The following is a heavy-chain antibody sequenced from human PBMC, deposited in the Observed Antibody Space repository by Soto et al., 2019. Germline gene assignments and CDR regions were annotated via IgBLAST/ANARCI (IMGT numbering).Heavy chain of an antibody. Sequence: EVQLVESGGGLVQPGGSLRLSCAASGFTFSSYWMSWVRQAPGKGLEWVANIKQDGSEKYYVDSVKGRFTISSDNAKNSLYLQMNRLRAEDTAVYYCARERWLRYYYCYYLYVWGKGTTVTVSS. D-gene: IGHD5-12*01. CDR3: ARERWLRYYYCYYLYV. CDR1: GFTFSSYW. CDR2: IKQDGSEK. J-gene: IGHJ6*03. V-gene: IGHV3-7*01.